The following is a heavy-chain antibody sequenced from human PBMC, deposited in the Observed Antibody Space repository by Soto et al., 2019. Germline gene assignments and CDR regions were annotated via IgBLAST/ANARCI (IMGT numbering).Heavy chain of an antibody. CDR1: GGSISSYY. CDR3: ARQIAAAGTGWFDP. J-gene: IGHJ5*02. CDR2: IYTSGST. D-gene: IGHD6-13*01. Sequence: PSETLSLTCTVSGGSISSYYWSWIRQPAGKGLEWIGRIYTSGSTNYNPSLKSRVTMSVDTSKNQFSLKLSSVTAADTAVYYRARQIAAAGTGWFDPWGQGTLVTVSS. V-gene: IGHV4-4*07.